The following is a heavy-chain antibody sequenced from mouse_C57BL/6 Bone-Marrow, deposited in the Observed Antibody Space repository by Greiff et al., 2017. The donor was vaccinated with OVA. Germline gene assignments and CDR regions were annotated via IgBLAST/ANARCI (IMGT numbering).Heavy chain of an antibody. D-gene: IGHD1-1*01. CDR3: ARHKFTPVSSYAMDN. Sequence: EVQVVESGGDLVKPGGSLKLSCAASGFTFSSYGMSWVRQTPDKRLEWVATISSGGSYTYYPASVKGRFTISRDNAKNTLYLQMSSLTSQDTAMYNCARHKFTPVSSYAMDNWGQGTSVTVSS. V-gene: IGHV5-6*01. J-gene: IGHJ4*01. CDR2: ISSGGSYT. CDR1: GFTFSSYG.